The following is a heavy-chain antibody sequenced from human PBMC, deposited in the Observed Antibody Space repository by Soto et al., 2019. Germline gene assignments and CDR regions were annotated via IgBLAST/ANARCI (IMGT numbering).Heavy chain of an antibody. V-gene: IGHV3-30*18. CDR3: AKDLYSSGWYNYFYP. J-gene: IGHJ5*02. CDR1: GFSLSNCG. D-gene: IGHD6-19*01. Sequence: QVQLVESGGGVVQPGRSLILSCAASGFSLSNCGMHWVRQAPGKGLEWVAMISYDGRQEHFLDSVKGRFTISRETSKNTLYRQMNSRRPKDTPVYYCAKDLYSSGWYNYFYPWGQGTLVTFSS. CDR2: ISYDGRQE.